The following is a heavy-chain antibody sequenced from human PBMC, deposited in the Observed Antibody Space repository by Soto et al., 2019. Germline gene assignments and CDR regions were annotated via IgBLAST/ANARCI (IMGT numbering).Heavy chain of an antibody. D-gene: IGHD3-3*01. CDR2: IYYSGST. CDR3: ARGARYYDFWSGYGRGGGMDV. CDR1: GGSISRGDYY. J-gene: IGHJ6*02. V-gene: IGHV4-30-4*01. Sequence: TLSLTSTVSGGSISRGDYYWSWLRQPPEKGLEWIGCIYYSGSTYYNPSRKSRVTISVDSSNNQFSLKLSSVTAADTAVYYCARGARYYDFWSGYGRGGGMDVWGQGTTVTVSS.